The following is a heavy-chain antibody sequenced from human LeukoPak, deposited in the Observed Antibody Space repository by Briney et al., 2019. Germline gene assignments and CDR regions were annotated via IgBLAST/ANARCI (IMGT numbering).Heavy chain of an antibody. CDR3: GIALGSSLSQKQ. V-gene: IGHV4-31*03. Sequence: PSQTLSLTCTVSGGSISSGDFYWSWIRPHPGKGLEWIGYIYYSGPTYYSPSLKSRVIISLYTTKNQFSLKLSSVTAADTAVYYCGIALGSSLSQKQWGRGTLVSVSS. D-gene: IGHD2-15*01. CDR1: GGSISSGDFY. J-gene: IGHJ4*02. CDR2: IYYSGPT.